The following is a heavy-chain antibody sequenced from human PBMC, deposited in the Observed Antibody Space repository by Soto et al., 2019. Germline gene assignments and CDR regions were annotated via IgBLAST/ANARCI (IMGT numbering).Heavy chain of an antibody. J-gene: IGHJ4*02. CDR1: GFSFSGYR. V-gene: IGHV3-21*06. D-gene: IGHD5-12*01. CDR3: ARDSGYDYTGYSDY. CDR2: ISDSGTYI. Sequence: PGGSLRLSWTASGFSFSGYRMNWVRQSPGKGLEWVCSISDSGTYINYADSVKGRFDISRDNAKSVLYLQMNSLRAEDTAFYYCARDSGYDYTGYSDYWGQGTQVTVSS.